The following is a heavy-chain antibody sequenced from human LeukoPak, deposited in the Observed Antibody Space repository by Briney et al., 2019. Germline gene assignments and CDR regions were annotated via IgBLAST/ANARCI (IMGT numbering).Heavy chain of an antibody. CDR3: AREIVVVVAATDYYGMDV. Sequence: GSLRLSCAASGFTFSSYSMNWVRQAPGKGLEWVSSISSSSSYIYYADSVKGRFTISRDNAKNSPYLQMNSLRAEDTAVYYCAREIVVVVAATDYYGMDVWGQGTTVTVSS. CDR2: ISSSSSYI. CDR1: GFTFSSYS. V-gene: IGHV3-21*01. J-gene: IGHJ6*02. D-gene: IGHD2-15*01.